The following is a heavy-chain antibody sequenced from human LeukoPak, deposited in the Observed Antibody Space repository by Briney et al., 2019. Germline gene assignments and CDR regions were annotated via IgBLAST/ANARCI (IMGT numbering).Heavy chain of an antibody. CDR3: ARDLGYCSSTSCSYYFDY. D-gene: IGHD2-2*01. J-gene: IGHJ4*02. Sequence: GASVKVSCKASGYTFTSYDINWVRQATGQGLEWMGGIIPIFGTADYAQKFQGRVTITTDESTSTIYMELSSLRSEDAAVYYCARDLGYCSSTSCSYYFDYWGQGTLVTVSS. CDR1: GYTFTSYD. V-gene: IGHV1-69*05. CDR2: IIPIFGTA.